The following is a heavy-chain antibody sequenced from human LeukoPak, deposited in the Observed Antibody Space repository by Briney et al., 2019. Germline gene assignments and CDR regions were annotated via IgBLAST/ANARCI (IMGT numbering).Heavy chain of an antibody. CDR1: GGSISSYY. J-gene: IGHJ4*02. Sequence: SETLSLTCTVSGGSISSYYWSWIRQPAGKGLEWIGRIYTSGSTNYNPSLKSRVTMSVDTSKNQFSLKLSSVTAADTAVYYCARGRISSSSTYYFDYWGQGTLVTVSS. V-gene: IGHV4-4*07. D-gene: IGHD6-6*01. CDR3: ARGRISSSSTYYFDY. CDR2: IYTSGST.